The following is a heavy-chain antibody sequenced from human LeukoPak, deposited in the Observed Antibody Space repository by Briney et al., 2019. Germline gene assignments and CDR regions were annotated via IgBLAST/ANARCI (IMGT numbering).Heavy chain of an antibody. D-gene: IGHD1-26*01. CDR2: ISSSSSTI. CDR1: GFTFSSYS. CDR3: ARDPLSGSYLFDY. Sequence: GGSLRLSCAASGFTFSSYSMNWVRQAPGKGLEWVSYISSSSSTIYYADSVKGRFTISRDNAKNSLYLQMNSLRAEDTAVYYCARDPLSGSYLFDYWGQGTLVTVSS. V-gene: IGHV3-48*01. J-gene: IGHJ4*02.